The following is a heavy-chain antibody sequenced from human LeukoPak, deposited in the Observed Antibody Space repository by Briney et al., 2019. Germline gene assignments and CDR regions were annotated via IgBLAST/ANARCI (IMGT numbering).Heavy chain of an antibody. D-gene: IGHD3-22*01. CDR3: ARGSRYYYDSSGYLFDY. J-gene: IGHJ4*02. Sequence: PSETLSLTCTVSGGSISSYYCTWIRQPPGKGLEWIGYIHYSGSTNYNPSLKSRVTISVDTSKNQFSLNLSPVTAADTAVYYCARGSRYYYDSSGYLFDYWGQGTLVTVSS. CDR2: IHYSGST. CDR1: GGSISSYY. V-gene: IGHV4-59*01.